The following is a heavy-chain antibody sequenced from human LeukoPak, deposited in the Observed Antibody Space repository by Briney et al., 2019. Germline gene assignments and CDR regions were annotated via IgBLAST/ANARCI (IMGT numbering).Heavy chain of an antibody. CDR1: GFTFSSYS. J-gene: IGHJ4*02. D-gene: IGHD3-10*01. CDR3: ARDLWFGESY. V-gene: IGHV3-21*01. CDR2: ISSSSSYI. Sequence: GGSLRLSCAASGFTFSSYSMNWVRQAPGKGLEWVSSISSSSSYIYYADSVKGRFTISRDHAKNSLYLQMNSLRAEDTAVYYCARDLWFGESYWGQGTLVTVSS.